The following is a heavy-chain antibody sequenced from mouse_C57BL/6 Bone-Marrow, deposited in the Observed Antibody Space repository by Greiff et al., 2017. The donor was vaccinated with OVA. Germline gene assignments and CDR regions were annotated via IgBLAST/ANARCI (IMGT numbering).Heavy chain of an antibody. D-gene: IGHD1-1*01. V-gene: IGHV1-52*01. CDR3: ARGYYGSSPFAY. CDR2: IDPSDSET. Sequence: QVQLQQSGAELVRPGSSVKLSCKASGYTFTSYWMHWVKQRPIQGLEWIGNIDPSDSETHYNQKFKDKATLTVDKSSGTAYMQLSSRKYEESAVDYCARGYYGSSPFAYWGQGTLVTVSA. CDR1: GYTFTSYW. J-gene: IGHJ3*01.